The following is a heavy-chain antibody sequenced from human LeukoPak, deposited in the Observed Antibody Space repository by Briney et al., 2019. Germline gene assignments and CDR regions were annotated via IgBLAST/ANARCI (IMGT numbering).Heavy chain of an antibody. J-gene: IGHJ4*02. V-gene: IGHV4-39*01. Sequence: SETLSLTCTVSGGSISSSSYYWGWSCEPPGKGLEWIGSIYYSGSTYYNPSLKSRVTISVDTSKNQFSLKLSSVTAADTAVYYCARGANWRGGDQPDCWGQGTLVTVSS. CDR2: IYYSGST. CDR1: GGSISSSSYY. D-gene: IGHD1-20*01. CDR3: ARGANWRGGDQPDC.